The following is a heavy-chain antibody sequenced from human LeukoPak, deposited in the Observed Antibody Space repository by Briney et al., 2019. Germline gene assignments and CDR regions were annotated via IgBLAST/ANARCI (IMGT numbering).Heavy chain of an antibody. J-gene: IGHJ3*02. CDR2: IYYSGST. V-gene: IGHV4-31*03. D-gene: IGHD4-23*01. Sequence: SETLSLTCTVSGGSISSGGYSWSWIRQHPGKGLEWIGYIYYSGSTYYNPSLKSRVTISVHTSKNQFSLKLSSVTAADTAVYYCARVGGNPAIDASDIWGQGTMVTVSS. CDR3: ARVGGNPAIDASDI. CDR1: GGSISSGGYS.